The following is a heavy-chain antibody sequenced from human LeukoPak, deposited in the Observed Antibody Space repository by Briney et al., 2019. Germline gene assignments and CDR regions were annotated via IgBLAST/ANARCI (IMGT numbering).Heavy chain of an antibody. D-gene: IGHD4-17*01. CDR2: IIPIFGTA. V-gene: IGHV1-69*13. Sequence: ASVKVSCKASGGTFSSYAISWVRQAPGQGLEWMGGIIPIFGTANYAQKFQGRVTITADESTSTAYMELSSLRSEDTAVYYCARGAAMNDYGDFFDYWGQGTLVTASS. CDR3: ARGAAMNDYGDFFDY. J-gene: IGHJ4*02. CDR1: GGTFSSYA.